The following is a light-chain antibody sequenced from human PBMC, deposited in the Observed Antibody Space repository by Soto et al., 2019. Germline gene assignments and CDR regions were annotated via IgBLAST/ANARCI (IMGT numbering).Light chain of an antibody. V-gene: IGLV1-47*01. J-gene: IGLJ1*01. CDR1: SSNIGSNY. Sequence: QSVLTQPPSASGTHGQRVSITCSGSSSNIGSNYVYWYQQLAGTAPKLLIYRNNQRPSGVPDRFSGSKSGTSASLAISGLRSEDEADYYCAAWDDSLSAFYVFGTGTKVTVL. CDR3: AAWDDSLSAFYV. CDR2: RNN.